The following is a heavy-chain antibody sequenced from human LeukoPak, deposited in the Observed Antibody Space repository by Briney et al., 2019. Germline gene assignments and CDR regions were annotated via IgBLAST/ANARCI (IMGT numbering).Heavy chain of an antibody. CDR1: GFTFSSYS. J-gene: IGHJ4*02. CDR2: ISSSSSYI. D-gene: IGHD4-11*01. Sequence: GGSLRLSCAASGFTFSSYSMNWVRQAPGKGLEWVSSISSSSSYIYYADSVKGRFTISRDNAKNSLYLQMNSLRAEDTAVYYCANGDPLYSNYYVNWGQGTLVTVSS. V-gene: IGHV3-21*04. CDR3: ANGDPLYSNYYVN.